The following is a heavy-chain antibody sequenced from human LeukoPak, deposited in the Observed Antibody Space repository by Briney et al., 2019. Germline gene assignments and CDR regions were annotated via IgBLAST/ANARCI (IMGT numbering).Heavy chain of an antibody. CDR2: INHSGST. CDR1: GGSFSGYY. Sequence: PSETLSLTCAVYGGSFSGYYWSWIRQPPGKGLEWIGEINHSGSTNYNPSLKSRVTISVDTSKNQFSLKLSSVTAADTAVYYCARRSSSWYAGTGGFDYWGQGTLVTVSS. V-gene: IGHV4-34*01. J-gene: IGHJ4*02. D-gene: IGHD6-13*01. CDR3: ARRSSSWYAGTGGFDY.